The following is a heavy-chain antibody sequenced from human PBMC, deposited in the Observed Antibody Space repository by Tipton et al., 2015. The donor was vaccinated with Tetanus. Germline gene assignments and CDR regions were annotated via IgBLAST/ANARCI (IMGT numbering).Heavy chain of an antibody. CDR2: IYYNGNT. J-gene: IGHJ5*02. D-gene: IGHD1-14*01. CDR1: GGSLSSGTFY. Sequence: LRLSCTVSGGSLSSGTFYWDWIRQPPGKGLEWIGNIYYNGNTLPNPSLKSRVTLSLDKSRNQFSLKPRSVTAADTAVYYCARSAENWFDPWGQGTLVTVSS. V-gene: IGHV4-39*01. CDR3: ARSAENWFDP.